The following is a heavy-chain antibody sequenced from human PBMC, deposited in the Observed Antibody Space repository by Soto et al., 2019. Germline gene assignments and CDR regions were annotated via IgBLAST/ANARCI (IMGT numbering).Heavy chain of an antibody. CDR1: GYTFTSYG. CDR2: ISAYSGNT. D-gene: IGHD3-3*01. Sequence: ASVKVSCKASGYTFTSYGISWVRQAPGQGLEWMGWISAYSGNTNYAQKLQGGVTMTTDTSTSTAYMELRSLRSDDTAVYYCAPVPIRFLAWSYDAFDIWGQGTMVTVSS. CDR3: APVPIRFLAWSYDAFDI. V-gene: IGHV1-18*01. J-gene: IGHJ3*02.